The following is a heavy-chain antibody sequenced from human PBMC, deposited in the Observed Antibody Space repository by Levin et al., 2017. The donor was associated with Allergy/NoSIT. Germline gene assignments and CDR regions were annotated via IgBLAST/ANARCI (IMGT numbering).Heavy chain of an antibody. J-gene: IGHJ3*02. D-gene: IGHD3-10*01. CDR2: IKCDGSEK. V-gene: IGHV3-52*01. CDR3: VRRDEIRGDAFDI. CDR1: GFTFSSSW. Sequence: GESLKISCAASGFTFSSSWMHWVCQAPEKGLEWVADIKCDGSEKKYVDSVKGRLTISRDNAKNSLYLQVNSLRAEDMTVYYSVRRDEIRGDAFDIWGQGTMVTVSS.